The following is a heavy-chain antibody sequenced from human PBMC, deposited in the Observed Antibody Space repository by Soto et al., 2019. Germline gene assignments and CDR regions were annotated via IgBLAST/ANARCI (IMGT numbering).Heavy chain of an antibody. Sequence: QVQLVQSGGEVKRPGASVKVSCKTSGYTFSNYGITWVRQAPGQPLEWLGWISLYSDGTNYAQKFQGRVSMTTDTSTSTAFLELRSLRSDDTAVYYCARDQRYYGSGSYYSDSWGQGTLVTVSS. CDR2: ISLYSDGT. CDR1: GYTFSNYG. CDR3: ARDQRYYGSGSYYSDS. D-gene: IGHD3-10*01. J-gene: IGHJ4*02. V-gene: IGHV1-18*01.